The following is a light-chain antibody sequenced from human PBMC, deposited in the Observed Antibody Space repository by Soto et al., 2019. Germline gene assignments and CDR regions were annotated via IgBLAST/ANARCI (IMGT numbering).Light chain of an antibody. J-gene: IGLJ2*01. CDR1: SSNIGSNT. CDR3: TGWDDRLNGPV. CDR2: SNN. Sequence: QSVLTQPPSASGTPGQRVTISCSGSSSNIGSNTVNWYQQLPGTAPKLLIYSNNQRPSGVSDRFSGSKSDTSASLAISGLQSVDEADYYCTGWDDRLNGPVFGGGTKLTVL. V-gene: IGLV1-44*01.